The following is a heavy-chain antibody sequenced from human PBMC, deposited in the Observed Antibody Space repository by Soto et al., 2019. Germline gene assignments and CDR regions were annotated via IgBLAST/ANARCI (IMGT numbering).Heavy chain of an antibody. CDR3: TRIAQGKCSGSRCYRWFDP. Sequence: EPLALTCAVSGVPMTNTPWWRRVRQPPGNRPVGIGVVFHSGSTNYNPSLKSRVTISVDKSKNQSSLNLTSVTAADTAVYYCTRIAQGKCSGSRCYRWFDPWGQGTLVTVSS. CDR2: VFHSGST. D-gene: IGHD2-2*01. CDR1: GVPMTNTPW. V-gene: IGHV4-4*02. J-gene: IGHJ5*02.